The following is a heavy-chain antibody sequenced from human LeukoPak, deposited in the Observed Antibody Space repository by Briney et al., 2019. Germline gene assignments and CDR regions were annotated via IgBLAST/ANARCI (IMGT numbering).Heavy chain of an antibody. CDR1: GFTFSSYS. CDR3: ALYGAYFAF. V-gene: IGHV3-48*01. J-gene: IGHJ4*01. CDR2: ISSSSSTI. Sequence: RGSLRLSCAASGFTFSSYSMNWVRQAPGKGLEWVSYISSSSSTIYYADSVKGRFTISRDNAKNSLYLQMNSLRAEDTAVYYCALYGAYFAFWGHGTLVTVSS. D-gene: IGHD4-17*01.